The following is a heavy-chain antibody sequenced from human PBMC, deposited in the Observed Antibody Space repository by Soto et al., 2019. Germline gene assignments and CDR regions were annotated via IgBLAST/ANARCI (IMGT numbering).Heavy chain of an antibody. Sequence: ASETLSLTCDIYGGSFSDDYWSWIRQTPGKGLEWIGHIFYSGTTYYNPSLKSRLTISVDTSKNHFSLRLTSVTAADTAVYYCARDLWVEPELYYYGMDVWGQGTTVTVSS. CDR3: ARDLWVEPELYYYGMDV. D-gene: IGHD1-1*01. CDR2: IFYSGTT. J-gene: IGHJ6*02. CDR1: GGSFSDDY. V-gene: IGHV4-30-4*01.